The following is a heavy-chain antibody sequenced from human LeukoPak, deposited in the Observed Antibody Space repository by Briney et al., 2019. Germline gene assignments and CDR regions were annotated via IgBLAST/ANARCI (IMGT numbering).Heavy chain of an antibody. D-gene: IGHD1-1*01. Sequence: ASVKVSCKASGYTFTSYGISLVRQAPGQGLEWMGWISAYNGNTNYAQKLQGRVTMTTDTSTSTAYMELRSLRSDDTAVYYCARDLSNWKTFDYWGQGTLVTVSS. CDR3: ARDLSNWKTFDY. CDR2: ISAYNGNT. CDR1: GYTFTSYG. V-gene: IGHV1-18*01. J-gene: IGHJ4*02.